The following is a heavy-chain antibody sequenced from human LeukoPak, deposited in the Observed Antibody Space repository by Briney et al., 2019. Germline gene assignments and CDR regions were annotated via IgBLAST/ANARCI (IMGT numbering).Heavy chain of an antibody. D-gene: IGHD4-17*01. Sequence: PSETLSLTCTVSGGSISSSSYYWGWIRQPPGKGLEWIGSIYYSGSTYYNPSLKSRVTISVDTSKNQFSPKLSSVTAADTAVYYCASLTVTMSGSYYYYYGMDVWGQGTTVTVSS. V-gene: IGHV4-39*01. CDR3: ASLTVTMSGSYYYYYGMDV. J-gene: IGHJ6*02. CDR2: IYYSGST. CDR1: GGSISSSSYY.